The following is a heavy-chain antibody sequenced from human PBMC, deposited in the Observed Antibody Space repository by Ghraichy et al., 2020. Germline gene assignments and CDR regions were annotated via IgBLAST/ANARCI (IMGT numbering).Heavy chain of an antibody. CDR1: GFTFSSYA. CDR2: ISGSGGST. D-gene: IGHD3-10*01. V-gene: IGHV3-23*01. Sequence: GGSLRLSCAASGFTFSSYAMSWVRQAPGKGLEWVSAISGSGGSTYYADSVKGRFTISRDNSKNTLYLQMNSLRAEDTAVYYCAKGGGSGIRIRRFDYWGQGTLVTVSS. CDR3: AKGGGSGIRIRRFDY. J-gene: IGHJ4*02.